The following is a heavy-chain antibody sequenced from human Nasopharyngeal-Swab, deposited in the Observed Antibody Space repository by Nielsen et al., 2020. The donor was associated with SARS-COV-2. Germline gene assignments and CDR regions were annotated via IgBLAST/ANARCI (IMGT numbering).Heavy chain of an antibody. J-gene: IGHJ4*02. V-gene: IGHV3-30*03. D-gene: IGHD4-17*01. CDR1: GFTFRSFG. Sequence: GGSLRLSCAASGFTFRSFGMHWVRPAPGKGLEWVAFIAHDASNEYYGDSVKGRFSISRDSSKNTLYLQMDSLRGEDTAVYYCARDAPAHYGAFYWGRGTLVTVSS. CDR3: ARDAPAHYGAFY. CDR2: IAHDASNE.